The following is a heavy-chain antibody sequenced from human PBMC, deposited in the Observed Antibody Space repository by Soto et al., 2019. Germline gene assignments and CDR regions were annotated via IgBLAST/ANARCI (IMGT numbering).Heavy chain of an antibody. D-gene: IGHD2-15*01. CDR2: INPSGGST. Sequence: ASVKVSCKASGYTFTSYYMHWVRQAPGQGLEWMGIINPSGGSTSYAQKFQGRVTMTRDTSTSTVYMELSSLRSEDTAVYYCARDFSVVVATGGGLIDYWGQGTLVTVSS. J-gene: IGHJ4*02. CDR3: ARDFSVVVATGGGLIDY. CDR1: GYTFTSYY. V-gene: IGHV1-46*01.